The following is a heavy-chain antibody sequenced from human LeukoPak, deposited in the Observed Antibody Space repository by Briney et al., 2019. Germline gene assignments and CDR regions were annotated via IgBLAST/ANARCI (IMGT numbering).Heavy chain of an antibody. D-gene: IGHD1-26*01. CDR1: GYTFTGYY. CDR3: AREIIVGAIAFDY. CDR2: INPNSGGT. V-gene: IGHV1-2*02. J-gene: IGHJ4*02. Sequence: ASVKVSCKASGYTFTGYYMHWVRQAPGQGLEWMGWINPNSGGTNHAQKFQGRVTMTRDTSISTAYMELSRLRSDDTAVYYCAREIIVGAIAFDYWGQGTLVTVSS.